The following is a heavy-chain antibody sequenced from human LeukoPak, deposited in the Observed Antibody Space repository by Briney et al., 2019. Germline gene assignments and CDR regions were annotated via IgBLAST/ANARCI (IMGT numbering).Heavy chain of an antibody. CDR1: GGSISSYY. J-gene: IGHJ6*04. CDR2: IYTSGST. V-gene: IGHV4-4*07. D-gene: IGHD6-13*01. Sequence: SETLSLTCTVSGGSISSYYWSWIRQPAGKGLEWIGRIYTSGSTNYNPSLKSRVTISVDKSKNQSSLKLSSVTAADTAAYYCAREERGPPLKSIAAAGPPNVWGKGTTVTVSS. CDR3: AREERGPPLKSIAAAGPPNV.